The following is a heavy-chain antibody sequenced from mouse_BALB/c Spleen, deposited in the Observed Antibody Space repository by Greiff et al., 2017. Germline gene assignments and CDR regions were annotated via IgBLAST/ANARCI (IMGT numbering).Heavy chain of an antibody. CDR2: IDPENGNT. D-gene: IGHD1-1*01. CDR3: ARRYYGSSFYAMDY. V-gene: IGHV14-1*02. CDR1: GFNIKDYY. J-gene: IGHJ4*01. Sequence: VQLKESGAELVRPGALVKLSCKASGFNIKDYYMHWVKQRPEQGLEWIGWIDPENGNTIYDPKFQGKASITADTSSNTAYLQLSSLTSEDTAVYYCARRYYGSSFYAMDYWGQGTSVTVSS.